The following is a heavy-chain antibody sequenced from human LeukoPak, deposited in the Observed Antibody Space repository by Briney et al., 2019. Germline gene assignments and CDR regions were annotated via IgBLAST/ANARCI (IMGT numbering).Heavy chain of an antibody. V-gene: IGHV3-48*03. Sequence: PGGSLRLSCAASGFIFRSYEMNWVRQAPGKGLEWVSYISSSGSTIYYADSVKGRFTISRDNAKNSLYLQMNSLRAEDTAVYYCARVGIAAADHFDYWGQGTLVTVSS. CDR2: ISSSGSTI. CDR1: GFIFRSYE. D-gene: IGHD6-13*01. J-gene: IGHJ4*02. CDR3: ARVGIAAADHFDY.